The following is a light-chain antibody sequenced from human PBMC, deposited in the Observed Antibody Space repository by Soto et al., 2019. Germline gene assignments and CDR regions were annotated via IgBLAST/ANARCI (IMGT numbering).Light chain of an antibody. CDR2: WGS. CDR1: QSLLHSNGYTY. CDR3: QQYNNYWT. V-gene: IGKV2-28*01. Sequence: DIVMTQSPLSLPVTPGEPASISCRSSQSLLHSNGYTYLDWYLQKPGQSPQLLIYWGSNRASGVPDRFSGSGSGTDFTLKISRVEAEDVGVYYCQQYNNYWTFGQGTKVDIK. J-gene: IGKJ1*01.